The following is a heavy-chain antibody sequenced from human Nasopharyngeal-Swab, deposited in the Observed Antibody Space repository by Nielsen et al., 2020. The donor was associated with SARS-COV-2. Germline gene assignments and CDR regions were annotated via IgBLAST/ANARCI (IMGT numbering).Heavy chain of an antibody. Sequence: GESLKVSCKGSGYSFTSYWIGWVRQMPGKGLEWMGIIYPGDSDTRYSPSFRGQVTISADKSISTAYLQWSSLKASDTAMYYCGLIAVAGKRDAFDIWGQGTMVTVSS. J-gene: IGHJ3*02. CDR1: GYSFTSYW. D-gene: IGHD6-19*01. CDR2: IYPGDSDT. V-gene: IGHV5-51*01. CDR3: GLIAVAGKRDAFDI.